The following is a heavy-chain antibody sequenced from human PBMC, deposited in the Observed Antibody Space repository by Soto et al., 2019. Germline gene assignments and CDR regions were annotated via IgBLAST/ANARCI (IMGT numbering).Heavy chain of an antibody. D-gene: IGHD1-7*01. CDR2: ISSSDGTT. V-gene: IGHV3-11*01. CDR1: GFTFDNYY. Sequence: VQLVESGGGLVKPGGSLRLSCAPSGFTFDNYYMSWIRQAPGKGLAWVSYISSSDGTTYYADSLKGRFTISRDNAKNSLYLQMNSLRAEDTAVYYCAREINYSKYPRVIDYWGQGTLVTVSS. CDR3: AREINYSKYPRVIDY. J-gene: IGHJ4*02.